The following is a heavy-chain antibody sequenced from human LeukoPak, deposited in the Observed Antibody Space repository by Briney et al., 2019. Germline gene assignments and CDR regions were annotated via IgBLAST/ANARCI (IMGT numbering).Heavy chain of an antibody. CDR1: GFTFSSYW. V-gene: IGHV3-74*01. CDR2: IYSDGSST. J-gene: IGHJ3*02. Sequence: GGSLRLSCAASGFTFSSYWMHWVRQAPGKGLVWVSRIYSDGSSTNYADSVKGRFTISRDNAKNTPYLQMNSLRSEDTAVYYCARGEYCSGGSCYSAAFDIWGQGTMVTVSS. CDR3: ARGEYCSGGSCYSAAFDI. D-gene: IGHD2-15*01.